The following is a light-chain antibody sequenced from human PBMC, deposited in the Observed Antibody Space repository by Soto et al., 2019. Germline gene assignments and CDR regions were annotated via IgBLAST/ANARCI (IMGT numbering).Light chain of an antibody. V-gene: IGLV2-14*01. Sequence: QSVLTQPASVSGSPGQSITISCTGTSSDVGTYNYVSWYQQHPGKAPKLMILEVRTRPSGVSNRFSASKSGNTASLTISGLQAEDEADYYCSSYTSTSTYVFGTGTKLTVL. CDR2: EVR. J-gene: IGLJ1*01. CDR1: SSDVGTYNY. CDR3: SSYTSTSTYV.